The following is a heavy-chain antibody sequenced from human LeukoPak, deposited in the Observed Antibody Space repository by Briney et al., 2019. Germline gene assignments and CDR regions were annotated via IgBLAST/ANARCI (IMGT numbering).Heavy chain of an antibody. CDR3: ARDQLSWFEP. CDR1: GGSISSYY. Sequence: PSETLSLTCTVSGGSISSYYWSWIRQPPGKGLEWIGYIYYSGSTNYNPSLKSRVTISVDTSKNQFSLKLSSVTAGDTAVYYGARDQLSWFEPWGQGNLVTVSS. D-gene: IGHD2-2*01. V-gene: IGHV4-59*01. J-gene: IGHJ5*02. CDR2: IYYSGST.